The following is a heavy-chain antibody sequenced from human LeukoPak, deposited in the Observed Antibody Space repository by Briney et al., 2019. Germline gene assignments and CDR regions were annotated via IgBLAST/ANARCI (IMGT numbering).Heavy chain of an antibody. V-gene: IGHV4-39*07. CDR1: GGSISSSSYY. CDR2: IYYSGST. J-gene: IGHJ6*03. Sequence: SETLSLTCTVSGGSISSSSYYWGWVRQPPGKGVEWIGSIYYSGSTDYNPSLQSRVTISLDTSKNQFSLNVTSMTAADTAVYYCARVRLPPYYYYFYYMDFSGTGTTVPVSS. D-gene: IGHD5-18*01. CDR3: ARVRLPPYYYYFYYMDF.